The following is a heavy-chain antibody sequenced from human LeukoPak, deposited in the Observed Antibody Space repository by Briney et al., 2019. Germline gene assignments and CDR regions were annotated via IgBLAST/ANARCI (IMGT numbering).Heavy chain of an antibody. CDR3: ATIAAAAQGHPGGYYYYYMDV. CDR2: FDPEDGET. CDR1: GYTLAELS. Sequence: ASVKVSCKVSGYTLAELSMHWVRQAPGKGLKWMGGFDPEDGETIYAQKFQGRVTMTEDTSTDTAYMELSSLRSEDTAVYYCATIAAAAQGHPGGYYYYYMDVWGKGTTVTVSS. J-gene: IGHJ6*03. D-gene: IGHD6-13*01. V-gene: IGHV1-24*01.